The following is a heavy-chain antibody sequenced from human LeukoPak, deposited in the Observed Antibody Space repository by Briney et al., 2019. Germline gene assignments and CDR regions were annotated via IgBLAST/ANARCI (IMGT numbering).Heavy chain of an antibody. Sequence: PSETLSLTCTVSGGSISSYYWSWIRQPPGKGLEWIGYIYYSGSTNYNPSLKSRVTISVDTSKNQFSLKLSSVTAADTAVYYCARFTAAAGLGGDYWGQGTLVTVSS. J-gene: IGHJ4*02. CDR2: IYYSGST. V-gene: IGHV4-59*01. CDR3: ARFTAAAGLGGDY. CDR1: GGSISSYY. D-gene: IGHD6-13*01.